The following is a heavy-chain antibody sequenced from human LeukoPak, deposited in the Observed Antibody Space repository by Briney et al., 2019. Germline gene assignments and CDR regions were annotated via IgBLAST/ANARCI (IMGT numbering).Heavy chain of an antibody. CDR1: GFTFSSYA. J-gene: IGHJ4*02. CDR3: ARDGGTRIAAAGNFDY. CDR2: ISYDGSNK. Sequence: PGGSLRLSCAASGFTFSSYAMHWVRQAPGKGLEWVAVISYDGSNKYYADSVKGRFTISRDNSKNTLYLQMNSLGAEDTAVYYCARDGGTRIAAAGNFDYWGQGTLVTVSS. D-gene: IGHD6-13*01. V-gene: IGHV3-30-3*01.